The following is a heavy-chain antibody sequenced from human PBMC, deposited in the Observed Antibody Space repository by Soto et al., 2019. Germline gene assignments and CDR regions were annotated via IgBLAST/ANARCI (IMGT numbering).Heavy chain of an antibody. V-gene: IGHV4-31*03. J-gene: IGHJ3*01. CDR1: AGSISTINYY. Sequence: QVQLQESGPGLVRPSQTLSLTCTVSAGSISTINYYWSWIRQHPEKGLEWIGYISYSGSTFYHSSLKXRXTXSIXTSKKQFSLTLTSVTAADTAVYYCARSAQWDGFDPWGQGTMVTVSS. D-gene: IGHD2-8*01. CDR2: ISYSGST. CDR3: ARSAQWDGFDP.